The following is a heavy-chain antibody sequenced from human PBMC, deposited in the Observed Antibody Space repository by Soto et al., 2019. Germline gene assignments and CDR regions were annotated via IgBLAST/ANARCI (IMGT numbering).Heavy chain of an antibody. CDR1: GGTFSSYA. V-gene: IGHV1-69*05. CDR3: ARHVPSMISFGGVIVILSARGALIF. J-gene: IGHJ4*02. D-gene: IGHD3-16*02. Sequence: GASVKVSCKASGGTFSSYAISWVRQAPGQGLEWMGGIIPIFGTANYAQKFQGRVTMTRDTSTSTAYMELSSQRSEDIDVFYCARHVPSMISFGGVIVILSARGALIFWGQGTRVTVSS. CDR2: IIPIFGTA.